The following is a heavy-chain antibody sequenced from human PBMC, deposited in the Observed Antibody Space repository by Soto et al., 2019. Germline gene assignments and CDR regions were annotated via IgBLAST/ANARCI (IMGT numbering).Heavy chain of an antibody. Sequence: PGGSLRLSCAASGFTFSDYYMSWIRQAPGKGLEWVSHISSNGESTYYADSVKGRFTVSRDNSKNSLYLQMNNLRAEDTAIYYCARVPDLNSCSRTSCLYYFDYWGQGALVTVSS. J-gene: IGHJ4*02. CDR2: ISSNGEST. CDR1: GFTFSDYY. D-gene: IGHD2-2*01. V-gene: IGHV3-11*01. CDR3: ARVPDLNSCSRTSCLYYFDY.